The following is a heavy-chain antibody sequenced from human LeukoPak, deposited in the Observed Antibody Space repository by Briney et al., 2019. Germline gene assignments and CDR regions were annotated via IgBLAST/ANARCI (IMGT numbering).Heavy chain of an antibody. J-gene: IGHJ4*02. CDR1: GFTFSSYG. CDR3: AKGFEVAVAGTGFDY. CDR2: ISYDGSNI. Sequence: GGSLRLSCAASGFTFSSYGMHWVRQAPGKGLEWVAVISYDGSNIYYADSVKGRFTISRDNSKNTLYLQMNSLRAEDTAVYYCAKGFEVAVAGTGFDYWGQGTLVTVSS. V-gene: IGHV3-30*18. D-gene: IGHD6-19*01.